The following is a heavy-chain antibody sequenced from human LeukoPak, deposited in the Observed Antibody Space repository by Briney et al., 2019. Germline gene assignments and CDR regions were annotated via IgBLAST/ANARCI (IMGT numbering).Heavy chain of an antibody. CDR3: AKDDSGYYNGVDY. Sequence: WGSLRLSCAASGFTFSSYAMNWVRQAPGTGLDWVSAISGGCISTYYADSVKGRFTISRDNSKNMLYLQMNSLRAEDTAVYYCAKDDSGYYNGVDYWGQGTQVTVSS. V-gene: IGHV3-23*01. D-gene: IGHD3-3*01. CDR2: ISGGCIST. CDR1: GFTFSSYA. J-gene: IGHJ4*02.